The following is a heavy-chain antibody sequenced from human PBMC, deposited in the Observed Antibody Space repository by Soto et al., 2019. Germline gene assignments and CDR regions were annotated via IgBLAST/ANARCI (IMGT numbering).Heavy chain of an antibody. J-gene: IGHJ6*02. CDR3: AAEPGGYLSYYYGMDV. Sequence: ASVKVSCKASGFTFTRSAMQWVRQARGQRLEWIGWIVVGSGNTNYAQKFQERVTITRDMSTSTAYMELSSLRSEDTAVYYCAAEPGGYLSYYYGMDVWGQGTTVTVSS. D-gene: IGHD1-1*01. CDR2: IVVGSGNT. V-gene: IGHV1-58*02. CDR1: GFTFTRSA.